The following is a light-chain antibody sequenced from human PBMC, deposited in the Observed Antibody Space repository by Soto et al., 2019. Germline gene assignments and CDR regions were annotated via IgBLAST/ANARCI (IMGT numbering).Light chain of an antibody. CDR2: LNSDGSH. Sequence: QSVLTQSPSASASLGASVKLTCTLSSGHSSYAIAWHQQQPEKGPRYLMKLNSDGSHSKGDGIPDRLSDSSSGAERYLTISSPQAEDEADYYCQTWGTGIRVFGTGTKLTVL. V-gene: IGLV4-69*01. CDR1: SGHSSYA. CDR3: QTWGTGIRV. J-gene: IGLJ1*01.